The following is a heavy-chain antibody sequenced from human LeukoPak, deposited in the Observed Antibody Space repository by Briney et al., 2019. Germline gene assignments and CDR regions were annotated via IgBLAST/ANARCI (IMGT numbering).Heavy chain of an antibody. CDR3: ARARAAITQYYFDY. CDR1: GYTFISYS. Sequence: GASGKVSCKASGYTFISYSMNWVRQAPGQGMEWMGWISAYNGNTSYAQKLQGRVTMPTDTPTSTAYMELSSLRSEHTAVYYCARARAAITQYYFDYWGQGTLVTVSS. J-gene: IGHJ4*02. CDR2: ISAYNGNT. V-gene: IGHV1-18*01.